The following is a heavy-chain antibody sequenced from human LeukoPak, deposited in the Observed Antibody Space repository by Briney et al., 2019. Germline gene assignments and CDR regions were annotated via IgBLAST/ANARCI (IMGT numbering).Heavy chain of an antibody. CDR3: ARRAARYTPRGYFDY. Sequence: SETLSLTCAVYGGSFSGYYWSWIRQPPGKGLEWIGEINHSGSTNYNPSLKSRATISVDTSKNQFSLKLSSVTAADTAVYYCARRAARYTPRGYFDYWGQGTLVTVSS. CDR1: GGSFSGYY. CDR2: INHSGST. J-gene: IGHJ4*02. D-gene: IGHD6-6*01. V-gene: IGHV4-34*01.